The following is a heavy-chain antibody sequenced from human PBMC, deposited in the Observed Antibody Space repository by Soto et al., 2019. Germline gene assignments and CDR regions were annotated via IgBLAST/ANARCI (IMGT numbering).Heavy chain of an antibody. Sequence: QVELVQSGAEVKKPGASVKVSCKAAGYTFTSYYMHWVRQAPGQGLEWMGFINPSGGITTYAQKFQARVTMTSDTSTSPVYMELRTLKSEDTVVYYCARRSIFTWSDAFDIWGQGTMVTVSA. J-gene: IGHJ3*02. CDR2: INPSGGIT. CDR1: GYTFTSYY. D-gene: IGHD3-3*01. V-gene: IGHV1-46*01. CDR3: ARRSIFTWSDAFDI.